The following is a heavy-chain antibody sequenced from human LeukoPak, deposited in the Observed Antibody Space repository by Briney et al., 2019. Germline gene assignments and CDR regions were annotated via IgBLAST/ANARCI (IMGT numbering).Heavy chain of an antibody. CDR1: GGSISSSSYY. D-gene: IGHD4-17*01. V-gene: IGHV4-39*01. J-gene: IGHJ4*02. CDR2: IYYSGST. CDR3: VRAAATTFDC. Sequence: SETLSLTCTVSGGSISSSSYYWGWIRQPPGKGLEWIGSIYYSGSTYYNPSLKSRVTISVDTSKNQFSLKLSSVTAADTAVYYCVRAAATTFDCWGQGTLVTVSS.